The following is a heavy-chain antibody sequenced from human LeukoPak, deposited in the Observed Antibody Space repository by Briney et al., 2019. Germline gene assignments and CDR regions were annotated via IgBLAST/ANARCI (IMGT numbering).Heavy chain of an antibody. CDR1: GFTVKKNF. V-gene: IGHV3-53*01. J-gene: IGHJ3*02. D-gene: IGHD5/OR15-5a*01. CDR3: AREENGGVYDDGFDI. Sequence: GGSLRLSCAASGFTVKKNFMYWVRQAPGKGLEWVSVIRTGGDTHHADSVKGRFSISRDDSKNTIYLQMNSLRAEDTAVYYCAREENGGVYDDGFDIWGQGAMVIVSS. CDR2: IRTGGDT.